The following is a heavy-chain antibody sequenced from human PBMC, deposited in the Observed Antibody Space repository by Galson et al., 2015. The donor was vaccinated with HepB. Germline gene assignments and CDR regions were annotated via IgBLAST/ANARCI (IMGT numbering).Heavy chain of an antibody. D-gene: IGHD2-15*01. J-gene: IGHJ5*02. CDR1: GGTFSSYT. CDR3: ARALCSGGSCGRFDP. Sequence: SVKVSCKASGGTFSSYTISWVRQAPGQGLEWMGRIIPILGIANYAQKFQGRVTITADKSTSTAYMELSSLRSEDTAVYYCARALCSGGSCGRFDPWGQGTLVTVSS. V-gene: IGHV1-69*02. CDR2: IIPILGIA.